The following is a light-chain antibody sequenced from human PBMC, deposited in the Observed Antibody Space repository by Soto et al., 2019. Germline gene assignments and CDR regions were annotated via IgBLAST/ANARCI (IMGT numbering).Light chain of an antibody. J-gene: IGKJ5*01. Sequence: DIPMTQSPSTLSASVGDRVTITCRASQSISSWLAWYQQKPGKAPKLLIYDASSLESGVPSRFSGSGSGTEFTLTISSLQPDDFATYYCQHYKTYAVTFGQGTRLEIK. CDR2: DAS. CDR3: QHYKTYAVT. CDR1: QSISSW. V-gene: IGKV1-5*01.